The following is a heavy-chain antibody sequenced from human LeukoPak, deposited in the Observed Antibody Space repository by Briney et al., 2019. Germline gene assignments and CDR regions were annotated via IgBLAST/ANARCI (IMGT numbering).Heavy chain of an antibody. CDR1: GFTFSSYS. CDR3: AREAPGAFDI. J-gene: IGHJ3*02. CDR2: ISSSSSYI. V-gene: IGHV3-21*01. Sequence: GGSLRLSCAASGFTFSSYSMNWVRQAPGKVLEWVSSISSSSSYIYYADSVKGRYTISRDNAKNSLYLQMKSLRAEDTAVYYCAREAPGAFDIWGQGTMVTVSS.